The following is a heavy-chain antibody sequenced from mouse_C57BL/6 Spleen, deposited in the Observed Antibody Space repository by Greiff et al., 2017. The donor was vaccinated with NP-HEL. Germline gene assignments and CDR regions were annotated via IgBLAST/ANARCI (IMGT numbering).Heavy chain of an antibody. CDR1: GFSLTSYG. CDR3: ASYEGLAY. J-gene: IGHJ3*01. D-gene: IGHD1-1*01. V-gene: IGHV2-2*01. Sequence: QVQLKQSGPGLVQPSQSLSITCTVSGFSLTSYGVHWVRQSPGKGLEWLGVIWRGGSTDYNAAFISRLSISKDNSKSQVFFKMNSLQADDTAIYYCASYEGLAYWGQGTLVTVSA. CDR2: IWRGGST.